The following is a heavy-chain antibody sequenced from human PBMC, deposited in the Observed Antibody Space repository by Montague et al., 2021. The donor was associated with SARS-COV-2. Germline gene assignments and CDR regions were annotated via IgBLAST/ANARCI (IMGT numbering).Heavy chain of an antibody. Sequence: SETLSLTCSVSGEPISAFFWNWIWQPAGTGLEWIGSIYTCGGTATXPSLESRVTVSVDTSKTQFPLKVNSVTAADTAMYFCERGVVAAPPVVDYWGRGTLVTVSS. CDR3: ERGVVAAPPVVDY. V-gene: IGHV4-4*07. CDR1: GEPISAFF. J-gene: IGHJ4*02. D-gene: IGHD2-15*01. CDR2: IYTCGGT.